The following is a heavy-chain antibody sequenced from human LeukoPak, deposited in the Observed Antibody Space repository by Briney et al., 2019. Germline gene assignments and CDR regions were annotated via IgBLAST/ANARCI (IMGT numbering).Heavy chain of an antibody. V-gene: IGHV4-31*03. D-gene: IGHD5-12*01. CDR2: IYYSGST. CDR1: GGSISSGGYY. Sequence: PSETLSLTCTVSGGSISSGGYYWRWIRQHPGKGLEWIGYIYYSGSTYYNPSLKSRVTISVDTSKNQFSLKLSSVTAADTAVYYCARDRQRSGYSGYDPNWFYYYGMDAWGQGTTVTVSS. J-gene: IGHJ6*02. CDR3: ARDRQRSGYSGYDPNWFYYYGMDA.